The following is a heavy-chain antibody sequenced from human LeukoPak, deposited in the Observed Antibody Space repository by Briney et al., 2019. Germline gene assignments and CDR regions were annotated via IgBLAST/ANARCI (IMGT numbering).Heavy chain of an antibody. CDR3: AREVVVINTGPKGGNNWFDP. J-gene: IGHJ5*02. D-gene: IGHD3-22*01. Sequence: SETLSLTCTVSGGSISSSSYYWGWIRQPPGKGLEWIGSIYYSGSTYYNPSLKSRVTISVDTSKNQFSLKLSSVTAADTAVYYCAREVVVINTGPKGGNNWFDPWGQGTLVTVSS. V-gene: IGHV4-39*07. CDR1: GGSISSSSYY. CDR2: IYYSGST.